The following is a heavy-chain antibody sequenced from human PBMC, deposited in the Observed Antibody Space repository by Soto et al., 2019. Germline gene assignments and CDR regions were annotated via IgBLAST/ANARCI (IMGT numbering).Heavy chain of an antibody. Sequence: SETLSLTCTVSGGSISSYYWSWIRQPPGKGLEWIGYIYYSGSTNYNPSLKSRVTISVDTSKNQFSLKLSSVTAADTAVYYCARRELVENYFDYWGQGTLVTAPQ. V-gene: IGHV4-59*01. J-gene: IGHJ4*02. CDR1: GGSISSYY. CDR2: IYYSGST. CDR3: ARRELVENYFDY. D-gene: IGHD1-26*01.